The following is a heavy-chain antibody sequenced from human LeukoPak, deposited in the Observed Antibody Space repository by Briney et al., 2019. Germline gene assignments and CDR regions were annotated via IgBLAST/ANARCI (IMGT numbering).Heavy chain of an antibody. V-gene: IGHV3-21*01. CDR1: GFTFSSYS. Sequence: TGGSLRLSCAASGFTFSSYSMNWVRQAPGKGLKWVSSISSSSSYIYYADSVKGRFTISRDNAKNSLYLQMNSLRAEDTAVYYCARGDDFWSGTLRFDPWGQGTLVTVSS. D-gene: IGHD3-3*01. CDR2: ISSSSSYI. CDR3: ARGDDFWSGTLRFDP. J-gene: IGHJ5*02.